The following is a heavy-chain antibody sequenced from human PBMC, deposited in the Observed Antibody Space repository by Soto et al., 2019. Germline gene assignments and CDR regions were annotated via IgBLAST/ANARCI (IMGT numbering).Heavy chain of an antibody. D-gene: IGHD3-10*01. CDR3: AKVPHSASGYNYRDF. Sequence: GGSLRLSCAASGFTLSTYDMHWVRQATGKGLEWVATLSYAGDTYYPGSVKGRFTVSRESAKNSLYLQMNSLTAGDTAVYYCAKVPHSASGYNYRDFWGKGTTVTVS. CDR1: GFTLSTYD. J-gene: IGHJ6*03. CDR2: LSYAGDT. V-gene: IGHV3-13*01.